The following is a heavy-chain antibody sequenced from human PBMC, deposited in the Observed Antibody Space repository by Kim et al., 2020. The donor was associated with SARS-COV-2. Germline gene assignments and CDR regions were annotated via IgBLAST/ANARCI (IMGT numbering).Heavy chain of an antibody. CDR1: GFTFRSYE. CDR2: ISGSGSSK. CDR3: AREVXVSPDAFDI. Sequence: GGSLRLSCAASGFTFRSYEMNWVRQAPGKGLEWVSYISGSGSSKYYADSVKGRFTTSRDNAKDSLFLQMNGLRAEDTAVYYCAREVXVSPDAFDIWGQGTXVTVSS. D-gene: IGHD6-19*01. V-gene: IGHV3-48*03. J-gene: IGHJ3*02.